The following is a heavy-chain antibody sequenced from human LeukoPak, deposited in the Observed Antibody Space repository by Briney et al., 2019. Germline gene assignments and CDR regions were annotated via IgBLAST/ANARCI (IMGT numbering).Heavy chain of an antibody. V-gene: IGHV3-30*18. J-gene: IGHJ4*02. CDR3: AKDRSYYDSIY. CDR1: GFTFSSYG. CDR2: ISYDGSNK. Sequence: SGGSLRLSCAASGFTFSSYGMHWVRQAPGKGLEWVAVISYDGSNKYYADSVKGRFTISRDSSKNTLYLQMNSLRAEDTAVYYCAKDRSYYDSIYWGQGTLVTVSS. D-gene: IGHD3-22*01.